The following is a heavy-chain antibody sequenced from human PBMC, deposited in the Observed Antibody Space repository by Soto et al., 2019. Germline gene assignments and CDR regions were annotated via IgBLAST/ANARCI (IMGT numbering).Heavy chain of an antibody. CDR3: TSLLLLWFGEPHYGMDV. J-gene: IGHJ6*02. V-gene: IGHV3-49*03. CDR1: GFTFGDYA. CDR2: IRSKAYGGTT. Sequence: PGGSLRLSCTASGFTFGDYAMSWFRQAPGKGLEWVGFIRSKAYGGTTEYAASVKGRFTISRDDSKSIAYLQMNSLKTEDTALYYCTSLLLLWFGEPHYGMDVWGQGTTVTVSS. D-gene: IGHD3-10*01.